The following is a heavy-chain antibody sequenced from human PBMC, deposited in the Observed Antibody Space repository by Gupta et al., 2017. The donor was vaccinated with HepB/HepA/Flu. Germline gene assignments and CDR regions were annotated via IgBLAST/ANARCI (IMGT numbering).Heavy chain of an antibody. CDR3: ARPSRAARQGLEY. D-gene: IGHD6-6*01. V-gene: IGHV3-30-3*01. Sequence: QVQLVESGGGVVQPGRSLRLSCAASGFTFSSYAMHWVRQAPGKGLEWVAVISYDGSNKYYADSVKGRFTISRDNSKNTLYLQMNRVRAEDTAVYYCARPSRAARQGLEYWGQGTLVTVSS. J-gene: IGHJ4*02. CDR1: GFTFSSYA. CDR2: ISYDGSNK.